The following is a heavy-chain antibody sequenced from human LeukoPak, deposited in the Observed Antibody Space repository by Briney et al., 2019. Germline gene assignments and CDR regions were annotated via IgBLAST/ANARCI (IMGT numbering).Heavy chain of an antibody. V-gene: IGHV4-39*01. D-gene: IGHD3-10*01. J-gene: IGHJ4*02. Sequence: PSETLSLTCTVSGGFISSRSYYWGWIRQPPGKGLEWIGSIYYSGSTNYNPSLNSRVTISVDTSKNEFSLKLGSVTAADTALYYCARSPYGSGSYSHWGQGTLVTISS. CDR1: GGFISSRSYY. CDR3: ARSPYGSGSYSH. CDR2: IYYSGST.